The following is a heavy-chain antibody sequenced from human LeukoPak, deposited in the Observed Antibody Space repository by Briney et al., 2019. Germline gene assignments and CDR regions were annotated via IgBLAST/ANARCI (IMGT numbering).Heavy chain of an antibody. Sequence: GGSLRLSCAASGFTVSSSYMSWVRQAPGKGLEWVSVIYRGGSTYYADPVKGRFTISRDNSKNTLYLQMNSLRAEDTAVYYCAKDWESYDFWSGYPYGMDVWGQGTTVTVSS. V-gene: IGHV3-66*01. CDR3: AKDWESYDFWSGYPYGMDV. CDR2: IYRGGST. CDR1: GFTVSSSY. J-gene: IGHJ6*02. D-gene: IGHD3-3*01.